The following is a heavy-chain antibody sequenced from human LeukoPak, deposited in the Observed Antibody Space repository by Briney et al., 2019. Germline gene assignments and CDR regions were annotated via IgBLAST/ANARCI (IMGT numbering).Heavy chain of an antibody. Sequence: GGSLRLSCAASGFTVSSNYMSWVRQAPGKGLEWVSVIYSGGTTYYADSVKGRFTISRDNSKNTLYLQMNSLRAEDTAVYYCARPSARGLYFDYWGQGTLVTVSS. CDR2: IYSGGTT. CDR3: ARPSARGLYFDY. D-gene: IGHD3-10*01. J-gene: IGHJ4*02. CDR1: GFTVSSNY. V-gene: IGHV3-53*01.